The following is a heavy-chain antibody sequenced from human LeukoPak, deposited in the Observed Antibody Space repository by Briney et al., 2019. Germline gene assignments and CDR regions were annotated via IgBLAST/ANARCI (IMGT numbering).Heavy chain of an antibody. CDR3: ARVLSGGDYGNYHYGMDV. J-gene: IGHJ6*02. D-gene: IGHD4-17*01. CDR1: GGSISSYY. Sequence: PSETLSLTCTVSGGSISSYYWSWIRQPPGKGLEWIGYIYYSGSTNYNPSLKSRVTISVDTSKNQFSLKLSSVTAADTAVYYCARVLSGGDYGNYHYGMDVWGQGTTVTVSS. V-gene: IGHV4-59*08. CDR2: IYYSGST.